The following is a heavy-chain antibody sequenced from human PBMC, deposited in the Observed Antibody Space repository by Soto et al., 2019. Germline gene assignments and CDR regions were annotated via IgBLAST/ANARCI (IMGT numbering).Heavy chain of an antibody. V-gene: IGHV3-74*01. D-gene: IGHD3-10*01. J-gene: IGHJ5*02. CDR1: GFTFSSYW. CDR2: INSDGSST. CDR3: ARDPGWFGAFDP. Sequence: EVQLVESGGGLVQPGGSLRLSCAASGFTFSSYWMPWVRQAPGKWLVWVSRINSDGSSTKYADSVKGRFTMSRVNARNTLYLQMNSLRAEDTAVYYCARDPGWFGAFDPWGQGTLVTVSS.